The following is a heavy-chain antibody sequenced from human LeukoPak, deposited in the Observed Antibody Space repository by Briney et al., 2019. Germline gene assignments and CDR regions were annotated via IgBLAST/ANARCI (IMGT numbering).Heavy chain of an antibody. CDR2: ISGSGGST. CDR1: GFTFSSYG. V-gene: IGHV3-23*01. J-gene: IGHJ4*02. CDR3: AKVSPSDTYDSSGYYRSSGIDY. D-gene: IGHD3-22*01. Sequence: GGTLRLSCAASGFTFSSYGMSWVRQAPGKGLEWVSAISGSGGSTYYADSVKGRFTISRDNSKNTLYLQMNSLRAEDTAVYYCAKVSPSDTYDSSGYYRSSGIDYWGQGTLVTVSS.